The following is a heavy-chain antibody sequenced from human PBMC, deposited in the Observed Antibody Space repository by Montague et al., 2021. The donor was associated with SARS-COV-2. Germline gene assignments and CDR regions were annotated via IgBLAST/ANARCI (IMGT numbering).Heavy chain of an antibody. V-gene: IGHV4-59*08. D-gene: IGHD1-1*01. Sequence: SETLSLTCTVSGDSMTDSYWCWIWQPPGKGLEYIGYIYFSGSTNYNPSLKSRLTISVDTAKNQFSLKLSSVTAADTAVYFCTGLSLGWNTDWGQGTLVTVSS. J-gene: IGHJ1*01. CDR1: GDSMTDSY. CDR3: TGLSLGWNTD. CDR2: IYFSGST.